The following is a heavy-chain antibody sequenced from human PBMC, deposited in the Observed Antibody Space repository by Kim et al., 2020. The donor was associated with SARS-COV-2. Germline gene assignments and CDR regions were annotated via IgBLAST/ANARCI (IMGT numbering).Heavy chain of an antibody. CDR3: VRGVHLQLLLIGGFFDP. V-gene: IGHV3-30-3*01. D-gene: IGHD3-16*01. J-gene: IGHJ5*02. CDR2: VSYDGSNK. Sequence: GGSLRLSCTASGFTFSTYSMHWVRQAPGKGLEWVAIVSYDGSNKYYADSVKGRFTISRDNSKNTLYLQMNIVRPEDTAVYHCVRGVHLQLLLIGGFFDP. CDR1: GFTFSTYS.